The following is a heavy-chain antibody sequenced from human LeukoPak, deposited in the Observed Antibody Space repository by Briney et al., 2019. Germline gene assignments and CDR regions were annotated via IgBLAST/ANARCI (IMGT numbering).Heavy chain of an antibody. J-gene: IGHJ6*02. V-gene: IGHV1-2*02. CDR1: GYTFTGYD. CDR3: ASERFLEWLPNYYYYGMDV. D-gene: IGHD3-3*01. CDR2: INPNSGGT. Sequence: ASVKVSCKASGYTFTGYDMHWVRQAPGQGLEWMGWINPNSGGTNYAQKFQGRVTMTRDTSISTAYMELSRLRSDDTAVYYCASERFLEWLPNYYYYGMDVWGQGTTVTVSS.